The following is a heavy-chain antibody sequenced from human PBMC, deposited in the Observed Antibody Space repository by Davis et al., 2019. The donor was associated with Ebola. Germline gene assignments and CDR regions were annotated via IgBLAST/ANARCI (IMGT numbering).Heavy chain of an antibody. CDR2: IYTSGST. CDR3: ARGSDIVVVPAAIPFDY. J-gene: IGHJ4*02. D-gene: IGHD2-2*02. Sequence: PSEILSLTCTVSGGSISSYYWSWIRQPAGKGLEWIGRIYTSGSTNYNPSLKSRVTMSVDTSKNQFSLKLSSVTAADTAVYYCARGSDIVVVPAAIPFDYWGQGTLVTVSS. CDR1: GGSISSYY. V-gene: IGHV4-4*07.